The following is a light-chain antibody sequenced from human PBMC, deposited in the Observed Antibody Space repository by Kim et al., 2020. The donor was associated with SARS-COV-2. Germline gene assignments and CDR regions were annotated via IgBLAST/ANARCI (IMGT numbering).Light chain of an antibody. CDR3: HQYNDYSALT. J-gene: IGKJ4*01. V-gene: IGKV1-5*01. CDR1: QSISNS. Sequence: GVRVSMTFRARQSISNSLAWYQQKPGKAPDLLVRDASTLEDGVPSRFSGSGSGTQFTRTITNLQPDDFATYYCHQYNDYSALTFGGGTKVDIK. CDR2: DAS.